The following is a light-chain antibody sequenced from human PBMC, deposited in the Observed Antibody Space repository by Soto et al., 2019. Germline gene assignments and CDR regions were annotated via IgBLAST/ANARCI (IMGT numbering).Light chain of an antibody. Sequence: QSVLTQPPSASGTPGQRVTISCSGSSSNIGSNYVYWYQQLPGTAPKLLIYSNNQRHSGVPDRFSGSKSGTSASLAISGLRSEDEADYYCAAWDDSLSGRYVFGTGTKLTVL. J-gene: IGLJ1*01. V-gene: IGLV1-47*02. CDR3: AAWDDSLSGRYV. CDR2: SNN. CDR1: SSNIGSNY.